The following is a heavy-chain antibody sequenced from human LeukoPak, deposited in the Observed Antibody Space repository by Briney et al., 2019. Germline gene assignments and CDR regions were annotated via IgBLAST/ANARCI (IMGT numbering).Heavy chain of an antibody. CDR3: TRTGYSSGWYYGY. Sequence: GGSLRLSCTASGFTFGDYAMSWVRQAPGKGLEWVGSIRSKAYGGTTEYAASVKGRFTISRDDSKSIAYLQMNSLKTEDTAVYYCTRTGYSSGWYYGYWGQGTLVTVSS. CDR2: IRSKAYGGTT. J-gene: IGHJ4*02. CDR1: GFTFGDYA. V-gene: IGHV3-49*04. D-gene: IGHD6-19*01.